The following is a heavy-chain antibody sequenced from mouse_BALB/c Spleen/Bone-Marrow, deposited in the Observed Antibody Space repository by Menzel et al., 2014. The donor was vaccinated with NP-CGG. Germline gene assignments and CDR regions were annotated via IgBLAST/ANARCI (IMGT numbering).Heavy chain of an antibody. CDR3: ARRGRYGNYETMDY. V-gene: IGHV1-61*01. D-gene: IGHD2-10*02. J-gene: IGHJ4*01. Sequence: VKLMESGAELVRPGASVKLSCKASGYSFTNCWMNWMKQRPGQGLEWISMIHPSDSETRLNQKFKDKATLTVDKSSSTAYMQLSSPTSEDSAVYYCARRGRYGNYETMDYWGQGTSVTVSS. CDR1: GYSFTNCW. CDR2: IHPSDSET.